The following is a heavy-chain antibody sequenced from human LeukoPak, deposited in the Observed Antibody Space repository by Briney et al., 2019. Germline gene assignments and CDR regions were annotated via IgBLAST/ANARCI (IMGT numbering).Heavy chain of an antibody. CDR1: GFSLITTGVG. V-gene: IGHV2-5*02. J-gene: IGHJ4*02. Sequence: SGPTLVKPTQTLTLTCTLSGFSLITTGVGVGWIRQPPGKALEWLALIYWDDNKLYNPSLRSRLTITKDTSKNQVVLRLTNMDPVDTATYYCAHYGDYRFLYYFDHWGRGALVTVSS. D-gene: IGHD4-17*01. CDR3: AHYGDYRFLYYFDH. CDR2: IYWDDNK.